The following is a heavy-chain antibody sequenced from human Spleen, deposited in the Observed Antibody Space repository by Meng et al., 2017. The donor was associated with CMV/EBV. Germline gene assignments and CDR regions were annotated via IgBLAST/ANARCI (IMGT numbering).Heavy chain of an antibody. Sequence: ASVKVSCKASGYTFTSYGISWVRQAPGQGLEWMGWISGDNGNTYYVQKLQDRVTVTGDTSTSTVFMDLSSLRSQDTAVYYCAISDYGDPDHWGQGTLVTVSS. J-gene: IGHJ4*02. V-gene: IGHV1-18*01. D-gene: IGHD4-17*01. CDR2: ISGDNGNT. CDR3: AISDYGDPDH. CDR1: GYTFTSYG.